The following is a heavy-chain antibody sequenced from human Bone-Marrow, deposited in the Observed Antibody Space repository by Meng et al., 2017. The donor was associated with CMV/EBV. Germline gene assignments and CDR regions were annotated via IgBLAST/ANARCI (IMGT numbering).Heavy chain of an antibody. J-gene: IGHJ6*02. D-gene: IGHD2-8*01. V-gene: IGHV3-13*01. Sequence: GESLKISCAASGFTFSSYDMHWVRQATGKGLEWVSAIGTAGDTYYPGSVKGRFTISRENAKNSLYLQMNSLRAGDTAVYYCARDRNGVDGRVVYYYYGMDVWGQGTTVTFSS. CDR2: IGTAGDT. CDR1: GFTFSSYD. CDR3: ARDRNGVDGRVVYYYYGMDV.